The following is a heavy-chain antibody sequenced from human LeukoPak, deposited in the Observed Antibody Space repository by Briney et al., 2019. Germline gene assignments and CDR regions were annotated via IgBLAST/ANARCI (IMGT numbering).Heavy chain of an antibody. CDR1: GFTFSSYW. CDR3: ARGRALYDILTLGY. Sequence: GGSLRLSCAASGFTFSSYWMHWVRQAPGKGLVWVSRINSDGSSTSYADSVKGRFTISRDNAKNTLYLPMNRLRAEDTAVYYCARGRALYDILTLGYWGQGTLVTVSS. J-gene: IGHJ4*02. CDR2: INSDGSST. V-gene: IGHV3-74*01. D-gene: IGHD3-9*01.